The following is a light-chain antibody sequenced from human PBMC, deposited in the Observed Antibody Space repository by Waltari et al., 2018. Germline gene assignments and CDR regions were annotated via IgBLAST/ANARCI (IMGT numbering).Light chain of an antibody. V-gene: IGLV3-25*03. CDR1: SLPNPY. Sequence: SYELTQPPSVSVPPGQTARNPRFGASLPNPYVSWYQQRPGQAPVLMIYKDTKRPSGIPERFSGSASGTTVTLTISGVQAEDEAVYYCQSADSSGTSRVFGGGTKLTVL. J-gene: IGLJ2*01. CDR2: KDT. CDR3: QSADSSGTSRV.